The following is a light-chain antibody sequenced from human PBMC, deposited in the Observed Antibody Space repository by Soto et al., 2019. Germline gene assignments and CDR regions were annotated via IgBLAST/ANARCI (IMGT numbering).Light chain of an antibody. V-gene: IGKV3-20*01. CDR3: QQYGSSPLLT. J-gene: IGKJ4*01. CDR1: QSVSSSY. Sequence: EIVLTQSPGTLSLSPGERATRSCRSSQSVSSSYLAWYQQKPGQAHRLLIYGASSRATGIPDRFSGSGSGTDLYLTISRLEPEDLSVYYWQQYGSSPLLTFGGGTKVEIK. CDR2: GAS.